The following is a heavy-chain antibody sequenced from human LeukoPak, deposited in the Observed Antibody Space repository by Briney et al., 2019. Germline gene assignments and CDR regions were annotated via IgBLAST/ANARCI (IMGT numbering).Heavy chain of an antibody. Sequence: GGCLRLSCAASGFTFSSYWMQWVRQAPGKGLVWVSRINSDGSSTSYADSVKGRFTISRDNAKNTLYLQMNSLRAEDTAVYYCARDPVAATGIAFDIWGQGTMVTVSS. J-gene: IGHJ3*02. V-gene: IGHV3-74*01. CDR2: INSDGSST. CDR1: GFTFSSYW. CDR3: ARDPVAATGIAFDI. D-gene: IGHD2-15*01.